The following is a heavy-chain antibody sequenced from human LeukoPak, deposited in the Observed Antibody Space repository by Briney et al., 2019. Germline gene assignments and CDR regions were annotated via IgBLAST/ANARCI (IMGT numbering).Heavy chain of an antibody. CDR3: ARDRLEILGHYYYYYMDV. CDR2: IYTSGST. V-gene: IGHV4-61*02. Sequence: SDTLSLTCTVSDGSISSSSYYWTWIRKPAGQGLEWIGRIYTSGSTNYNPSLKSRDTMSVDTSKNQFSLKLSSVTAADTAVYYCARDRLEILGHYYYYYMDVWGKGTTVTISS. J-gene: IGHJ6*03. CDR1: DGSISSSSYY. D-gene: IGHD1-1*01.